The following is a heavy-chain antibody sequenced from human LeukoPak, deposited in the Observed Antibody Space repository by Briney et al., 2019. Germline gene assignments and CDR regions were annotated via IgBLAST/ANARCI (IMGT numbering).Heavy chain of an antibody. CDR3: AIRGGDSSGYYYPWSPTLRSFDY. Sequence: GASVKVSCKASGYTFTSYDINWVREATGQGLEWRGWRNPLSGNTGYAQKFQGRVTMTRNTSISTAYMELSSLRSEDTAVYYCAIRGGDSSGYYYPWSPTLRSFDYWGQGTLVTVSS. J-gene: IGHJ4*02. CDR2: RNPLSGNT. V-gene: IGHV1-8*01. CDR1: GYTFTSYD. D-gene: IGHD3-22*01.